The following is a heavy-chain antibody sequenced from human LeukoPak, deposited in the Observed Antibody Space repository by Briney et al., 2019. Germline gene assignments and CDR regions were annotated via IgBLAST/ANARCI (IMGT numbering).Heavy chain of an antibody. CDR1: GFTFSNSW. Sequence: GGSLRLSCAASGFTFSNSWMHWVRQPPGTGLVWVSRITSDGSTTSYADSVKGRFTISRDNSKNTVYLQMSSLRAEDTAVYYCARALKYDSDSANEYYEYFQHWGQGTLVTVSS. D-gene: IGHD3-22*01. J-gene: IGHJ1*01. CDR2: ITSDGSTT. V-gene: IGHV3-74*01. CDR3: ARALKYDSDSANEYYEYFQH.